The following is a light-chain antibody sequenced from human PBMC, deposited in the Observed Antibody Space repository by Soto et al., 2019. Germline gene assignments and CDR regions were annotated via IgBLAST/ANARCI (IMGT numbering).Light chain of an antibody. Sequence: DIVMTQSPDSLAVSLGERATINCKSSQSVLYSSNNKNYLAWYQQKPGQPPKLLIYWASTRESGVPDRFSGRGSGTYFTLTISSLQAEDVAVYYCQQYYSTPWTFGQGTKLEIQ. CDR1: QSVLYSSNNKNY. V-gene: IGKV4-1*01. J-gene: IGKJ2*01. CDR2: WAS. CDR3: QQYYSTPWT.